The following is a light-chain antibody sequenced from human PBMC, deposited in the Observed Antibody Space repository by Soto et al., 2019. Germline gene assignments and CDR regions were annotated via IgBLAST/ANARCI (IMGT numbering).Light chain of an antibody. CDR3: QQSYALFT. CDR2: SAS. CDR1: QSVSSY. Sequence: IQMTQSPSSLSASVGDRVTITCRASQSVSSYLNWYQHKPGKAPKLLIYSASSLQSGVPSRFSGSGSGTDFTLTISSLQPEDFATYYCQQSYALFTFGPGTKVDI. V-gene: IGKV1-39*01. J-gene: IGKJ3*01.